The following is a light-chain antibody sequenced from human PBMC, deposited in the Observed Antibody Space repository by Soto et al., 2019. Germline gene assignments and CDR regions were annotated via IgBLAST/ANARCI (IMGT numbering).Light chain of an antibody. CDR1: RSISNY. CDR3: QQSSTSSYT. CDR2: AAS. Sequence: DIQLTQSPSSLSASVGDRVTITCRASRSISNYLNWYQQKPGKATKLLIYAASSLQSGVPSRFSGSASGTDFTLTISSLQPEDFATYYCQQSSTSSYTFGQGTKLEI. J-gene: IGKJ2*01. V-gene: IGKV1-39*01.